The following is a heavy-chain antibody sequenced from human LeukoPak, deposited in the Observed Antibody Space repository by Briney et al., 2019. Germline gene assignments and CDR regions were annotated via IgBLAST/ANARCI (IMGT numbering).Heavy chain of an antibody. V-gene: IGHV3-49*04. CDR3: VRASVRDYYFEY. J-gene: IGHJ4*02. D-gene: IGHD3-10*01. Sequence: PGGSLRLSCAASGLTFSNYWMHWVRQAPGKGLEWVGFIRSKALYVTSEYAASVEGRFSISRDDSNSIVYLQMNSLETEDTAVYFCVRASVRDYYFEYWGQGTLVTVSS. CDR2: IRSKALYVTS. CDR1: GLTFSNYW.